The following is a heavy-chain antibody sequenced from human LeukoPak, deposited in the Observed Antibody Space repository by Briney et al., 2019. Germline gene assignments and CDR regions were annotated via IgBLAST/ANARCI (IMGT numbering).Heavy chain of an antibody. J-gene: IGHJ4*02. V-gene: IGHV3-33*01. D-gene: IGHD3-22*01. CDR1: GFVFSTYG. CDR2: IWYDGTNN. CDR3: ARAAYDNSGYLTL. Sequence: HTGTSLRLSCAASGFVFSTYGMHWVRQAPGKGLEWVAVIWYDGTNNYCADSVKGRFTISRDSPKNTLYLQMNSLRAEDTAVYYCARAAYDNSGYLTLWGQGTLVTVSS.